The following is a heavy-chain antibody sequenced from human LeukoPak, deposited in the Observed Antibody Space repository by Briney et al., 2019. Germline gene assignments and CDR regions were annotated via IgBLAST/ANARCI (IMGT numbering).Heavy chain of an antibody. CDR3: ARDRWLQSEDYYMDV. D-gene: IGHD5-24*01. J-gene: IGHJ6*03. CDR1: GFIVSSNY. CDR2: VYSGGST. V-gene: IGHV3-53*01. Sequence: GGSLRLSCAASGFIVSSNYMTWVRQAPGKELEWVSVVYSGGSTNYADSVKGRFIISRDIPKNMLYLQMNSLRPEDTAVYYCARDRWLQSEDYYMDVWGKGTTVTISS.